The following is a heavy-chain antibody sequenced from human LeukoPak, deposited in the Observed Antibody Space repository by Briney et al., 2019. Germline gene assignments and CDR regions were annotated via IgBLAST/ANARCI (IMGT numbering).Heavy chain of an antibody. CDR3: AKDGDFPYYYDSSGYDY. CDR1: GFTFSSYG. V-gene: IGHV3-33*06. J-gene: IGHJ4*02. CDR2: IWYHGSNK. D-gene: IGHD3-22*01. Sequence: PGGSLRLSCAASGFTFSSYGMHWVRQAPGKGLEWVAVIWYHGSNKYYADSVKGRFTISRDNSKNTLYLQMNSLRAEDTAVYYCAKDGDFPYYYDSSGYDYWGQGTLFTVSS.